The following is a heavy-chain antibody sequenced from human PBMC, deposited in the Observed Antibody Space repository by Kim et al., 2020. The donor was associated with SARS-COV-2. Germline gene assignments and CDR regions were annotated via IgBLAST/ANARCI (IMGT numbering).Heavy chain of an antibody. J-gene: IGHJ4*02. V-gene: IGHV4-31*02. CDR3: ARVFYRSGYPFFDY. D-gene: IGHD3-22*01. Sequence: NPSLQSRVTIAVDTSKNQFSLKLSSVTAADTAVYYCARVFYRSGYPFFDYWGQGTLVTVSS.